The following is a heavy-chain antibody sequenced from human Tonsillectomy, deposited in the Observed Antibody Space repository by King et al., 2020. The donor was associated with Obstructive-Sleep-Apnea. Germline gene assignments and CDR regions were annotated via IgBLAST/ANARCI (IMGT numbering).Heavy chain of an antibody. CDR2: MSYDGNNK. D-gene: IGHD3-16*01. J-gene: IGHJ6*02. V-gene: IGHV3-30*04. Sequence: QLVQSGGGVVQPGRPLRLSCAVSGFSFSNYAMHWVRQAPGKGLEWVAVMSYDGNNKYYADSVKGRFTISRDNSKNTLYLEMNSPRAEDTAVYYCAREKWGQETPFGMDVWGQGTTVTVSS. CDR3: AREKWGQETPFGMDV. CDR1: GFSFSNYA.